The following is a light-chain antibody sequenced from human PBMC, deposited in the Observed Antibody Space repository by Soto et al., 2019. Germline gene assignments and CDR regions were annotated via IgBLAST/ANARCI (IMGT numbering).Light chain of an antibody. J-gene: IGKJ1*01. CDR2: KAS. CDR3: QQYNGT. Sequence: DIQMTQSPSTLSGSVGDRVTITCRASQTISSWLAWYQQKPGKAPKLLIYKASTLKSGVPSRFSGSGSGTEFTLTINSLQSDDFATYYCQQYNGTFGQGTKVDI. V-gene: IGKV1-5*03. CDR1: QTISSW.